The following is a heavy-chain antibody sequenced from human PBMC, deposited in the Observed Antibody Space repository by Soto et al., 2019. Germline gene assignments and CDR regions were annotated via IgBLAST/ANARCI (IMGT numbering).Heavy chain of an antibody. CDR2: ISYDGSNK. CDR3: ARGLSVAGPSVY. V-gene: IGHV3-30-3*01. D-gene: IGHD6-19*01. CDR1: GFPFSSYS. Sequence: GCSRILSCAASGFPFSSYSMHWVRPAPGKGLEWVAVISYDGSNKYYADSVKGRFTISRDNSKNTLYLQMNSLRAEDTAVYYCARGLSVAGPSVYWGQGTLVTVSS. J-gene: IGHJ4*02.